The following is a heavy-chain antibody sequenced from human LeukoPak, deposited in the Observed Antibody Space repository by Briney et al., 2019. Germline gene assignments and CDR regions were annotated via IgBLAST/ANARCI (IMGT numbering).Heavy chain of an antibody. CDR3: ARYGNGAWLAHYSFDI. CDR2: IKQDGSEK. J-gene: IGHJ3*02. Sequence: GGSLRLSCAASGFTFSSYAMSWVRQAPGKGLEWVANIKQDGSEKYYVDSVKGRFTISRDNAKNSLYLQMNSLRAEDTAVYYCARYGNGAWLAHYSFDIWGQGTMVTVSS. D-gene: IGHD6-19*01. V-gene: IGHV3-7*01. CDR1: GFTFSSYA.